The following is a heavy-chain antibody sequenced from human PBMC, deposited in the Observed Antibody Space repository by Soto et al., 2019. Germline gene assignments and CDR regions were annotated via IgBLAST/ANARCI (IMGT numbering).Heavy chain of an antibody. CDR3: AKDFDSDSSGRYGMDV. D-gene: IGHD6-19*01. Sequence: GGSLRLSCAASVFTFSSHAMSWVRQAPGKGLEWVSTISSGGDNAYSADSVKGRFTISRDNSKNTLYLQMNSLRAEDTAVYYCAKDFDSDSSGRYGMDVWGQGTTVTVS. CDR1: VFTFSSHA. J-gene: IGHJ6*02. CDR2: ISSGGDNA. V-gene: IGHV3-23*01.